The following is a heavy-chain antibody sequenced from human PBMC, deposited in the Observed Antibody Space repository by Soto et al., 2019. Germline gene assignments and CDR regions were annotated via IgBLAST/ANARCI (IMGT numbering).Heavy chain of an antibody. CDR3: ARDGSFQWELLGWFDP. V-gene: IGHV1-2*02. J-gene: IGHJ5*02. Sequence: ASVKVSCKASGYTFTGYYMHWVRQAPGQGLEWMGWINPNSGGTNYAQKFQGRVTMTRDTSISTAYMELSRLRSDDTAVYYCARDGSFQWELLGWFDPWGQGTLVTVSS. CDR1: GYTFTGYY. CDR2: INPNSGGT. D-gene: IGHD1-26*01.